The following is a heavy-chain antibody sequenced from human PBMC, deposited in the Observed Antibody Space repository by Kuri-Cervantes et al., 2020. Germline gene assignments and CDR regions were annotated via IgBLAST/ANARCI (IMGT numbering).Heavy chain of an antibody. J-gene: IGHJ3*02. CDR1: GGSIRSRTSY. CDR3: ARDSVLLWFGELIRGHAFDI. CDR2: IYYSGST. D-gene: IGHD3-10*01. V-gene: IGHV4-39*07. Sequence: SETLSLTCTVSGGSIRSRTSYWGWIRQPPGKGLEWIGSIYYSGSTYYTPSLKSRVSMSVDTSKNQFSLKLSSVTAADTAVYYCARDSVLLWFGELIRGHAFDIWGQGTMVTVSS.